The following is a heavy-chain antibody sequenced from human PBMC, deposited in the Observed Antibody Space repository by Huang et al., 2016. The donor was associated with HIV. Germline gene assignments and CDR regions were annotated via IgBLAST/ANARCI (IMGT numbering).Heavy chain of an antibody. CDR2: IYTTEST. J-gene: IGHJ4*02. D-gene: IGHD3-3*01. CDR1: GASIASGSYF. Sequence: VQLQESGPGLVKPSQTLSLRCNVSGASIASGSYFWNWILPPSGGGQELIGHIYTTESTADNPSLKIRVAVSADTSKNQFSLGLRSVTAADTAVYFCARVRVTSSGVVQSYDYWGQGSLVTVSS. CDR3: ARVRVTSSGVVQSYDY. V-gene: IGHV4-61*09.